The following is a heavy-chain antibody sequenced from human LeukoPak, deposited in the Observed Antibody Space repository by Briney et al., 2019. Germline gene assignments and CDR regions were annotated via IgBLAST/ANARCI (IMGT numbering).Heavy chain of an antibody. J-gene: IGHJ4*02. V-gene: IGHV4-59*01. Sequence: SETLSLTCTVSGGSISSYYWSWIRQPPGKGLEWIGYIYYSGSTNYNPSLKSRVTISVDTSKNQFSLKLSSVTAADTAVYYCAREAYRGSYYYGSGSYSGLDYWGQGTLATVSS. D-gene: IGHD3-10*01. CDR1: GGSISSYY. CDR3: AREAYRGSYYYGSGSYSGLDY. CDR2: IYYSGST.